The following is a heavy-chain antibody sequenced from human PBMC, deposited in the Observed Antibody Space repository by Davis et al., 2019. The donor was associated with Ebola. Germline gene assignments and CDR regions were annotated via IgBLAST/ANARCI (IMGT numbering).Heavy chain of an antibody. CDR2: IIPIFGTA. D-gene: IGHD5-12*01. J-gene: IGHJ4*02. V-gene: IGHV1-69*13. CDR3: AREEGLPNYFDY. CDR1: GGTFSSYA. Sequence: AASVKVSCKASGGTFSSYAISWVRQAPGQGLEWMGGIIPIFGTANYAQKFQGRVTITADESTSTAYMELSSLRSEDTAVYYCAREEGLPNYFDYWGQGTLVTVSS.